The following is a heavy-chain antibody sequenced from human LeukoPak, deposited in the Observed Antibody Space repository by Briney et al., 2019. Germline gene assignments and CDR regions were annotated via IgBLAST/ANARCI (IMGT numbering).Heavy chain of an antibody. Sequence: PSETLSLTCTVSGYSISSGYYWGWIRQPPGKGLEWIGSIYYSGSTYYNPSLKSRVTISVDTSKNQFSLKLSSVTAADTAVYYCARFRAGTDRYFDYWGQGTLVTVSS. CDR3: ARFRAGTDRYFDY. CDR2: IYYSGST. CDR1: GYSISSGYY. D-gene: IGHD6-19*01. V-gene: IGHV4-38-2*02. J-gene: IGHJ4*02.